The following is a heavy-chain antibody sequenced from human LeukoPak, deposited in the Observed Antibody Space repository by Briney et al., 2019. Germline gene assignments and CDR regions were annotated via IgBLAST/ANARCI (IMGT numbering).Heavy chain of an antibody. D-gene: IGHD2-21*02. Sequence: ASVKVSCKTSGYLFTGFYIHWVRQVPGQGLEWMGWINPNSGNTGYAQKFQGRVTMTRNTSISTAYMELSSLRSEDTAVYYCATYCGGDCYLRVNWFDPWGQGTLVTVSS. CDR1: GYLFTGFY. J-gene: IGHJ5*02. V-gene: IGHV1-8*01. CDR2: INPNSGNT. CDR3: ATYCGGDCYLRVNWFDP.